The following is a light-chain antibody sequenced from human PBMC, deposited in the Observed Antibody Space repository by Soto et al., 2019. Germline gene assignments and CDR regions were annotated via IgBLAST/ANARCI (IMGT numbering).Light chain of an antibody. CDR3: QQSYSTPIN. Sequence: DIEMTQTPSFGSASLGDRVTRTCLASQGISSWLAWYQQKPGKAPKLLIYAATILQSGVPSRFSGSGSGTDFTLTISSLQPEDFATYYCQQSYSTPINFGQGTRLEIK. CDR2: AAT. J-gene: IGKJ5*01. CDR1: QGISSW. V-gene: IGKV1-12*01.